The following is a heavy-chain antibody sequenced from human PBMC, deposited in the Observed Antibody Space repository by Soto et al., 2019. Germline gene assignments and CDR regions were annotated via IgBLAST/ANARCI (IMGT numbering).Heavy chain of an antibody. CDR3: ARGWGKPPGY. Sequence: QVQLQQWGAGLLKPSETLSLTCAVYGGSFSGYYWSWIRQPPGKGLEWIGEINHSGSTNYNPSLKSRVTISVDTSKNQFSLKLSSVTAADTAVYYCARGWGKPPGYWGQGTLVTVSS. D-gene: IGHD3-16*01. CDR1: GGSFSGYY. CDR2: INHSGST. V-gene: IGHV4-34*01. J-gene: IGHJ4*02.